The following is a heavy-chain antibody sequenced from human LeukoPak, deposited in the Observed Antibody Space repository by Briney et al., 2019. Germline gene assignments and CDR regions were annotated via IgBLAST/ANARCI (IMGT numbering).Heavy chain of an antibody. CDR1: GFTFSTYG. J-gene: IGHJ4*02. V-gene: IGHV3-30*18. D-gene: IGHD3-9*01. CDR3: AKGHYYNILTGYSVRRGLDY. Sequence: GGSLRLSCAASGFTFSTYGMHWVRQAPGKGLEWVAVISYDGSNKYYADSVKGRFTISRDNSKNTLYLQMNSLRAEDTAVYYCAKGHYYNILTGYSVRRGLDYWGQGTLVTVSS. CDR2: ISYDGSNK.